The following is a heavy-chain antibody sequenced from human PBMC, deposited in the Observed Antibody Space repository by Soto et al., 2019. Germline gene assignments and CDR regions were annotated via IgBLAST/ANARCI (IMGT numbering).Heavy chain of an antibody. CDR2: ISERGITT. CDR3: ARGGVV. V-gene: IGHV3-48*03. CDR1: GVNLSNLD. Sequence: XGSRRRSCVASGVNLSNLDMNWVRQAPGRGLDWISLISERGITTTYADSVRSRFTVSRDNAQSSLYLQMDRLTVEDTGVYYCARGGVVWGRGVLVTVSS. D-gene: IGHD2-8*01. J-gene: IGHJ1*01.